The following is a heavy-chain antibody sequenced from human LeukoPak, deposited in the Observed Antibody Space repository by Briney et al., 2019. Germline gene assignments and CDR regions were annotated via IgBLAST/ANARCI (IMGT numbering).Heavy chain of an antibody. V-gene: IGHV4-34*01. CDR3: ARHAIYSGDYSFWFDP. Sequence: SETPSLTCAVYGGSFSGYYWSWIRQPPGKGLEWIGEINHSGSTNYNPSLKSRVTISVDTPKNQVSLRLSSVTAADTAVYYCARHAIYSGDYSFWFDPWGLGTLVTVSP. CDR2: INHSGST. D-gene: IGHD1-26*01. CDR1: GGSFSGYY. J-gene: IGHJ5*02.